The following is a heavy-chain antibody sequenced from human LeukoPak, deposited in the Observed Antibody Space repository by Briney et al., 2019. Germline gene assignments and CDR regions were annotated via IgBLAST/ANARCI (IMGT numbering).Heavy chain of an antibody. CDR3: ARDLGYEWFDY. J-gene: IGHJ4*02. V-gene: IGHV3-48*03. CDR2: IISSGSTI. CDR1: GFTFSSYE. D-gene: IGHD2-15*01. Sequence: GVSLRLSCAASGFTFSSYERNLVRQAPVKGLDWVSYIISSGSTIYYADSVKGRFTISRDNDKNSLYLQMNSLRAEDTAVYYCARDLGYEWFDYWGQGTLVTVSS.